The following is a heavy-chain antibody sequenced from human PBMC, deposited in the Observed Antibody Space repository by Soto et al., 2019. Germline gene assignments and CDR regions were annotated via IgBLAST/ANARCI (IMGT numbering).Heavy chain of an antibody. D-gene: IGHD4-4*01. V-gene: IGHV1-18*01. CDR1: GYSFTIYG. J-gene: IGHJ6*03. CDR2: ISAYNGNT. Sequence: ASVKVSCKAAGYSFTIYGISWVRQAPRQGLEWMGWISAYNGNTNYAQKLQGRVTMTTDTSTSTAYMELRSLRSDDTAVYYCARETTVTTYPTYYYYYYMDVWGKGTTVTVS. CDR3: ARETTVTTYPTYYYYYYMDV.